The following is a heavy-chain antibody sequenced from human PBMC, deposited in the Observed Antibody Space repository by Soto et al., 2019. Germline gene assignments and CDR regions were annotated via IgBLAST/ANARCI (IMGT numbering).Heavy chain of an antibody. D-gene: IGHD2-21*02. V-gene: IGHV4-39*01. J-gene: IGHJ4*02. CDR2: IYYSGRT. CDR1: GESISSSSYY. CDR3: ARQRTTVVTQAYFDH. Sequence: SETLSLTCIVSGESISSSSYYWVWIRHPPGKGLEWIGSIYYSGRTYYNPSFKSRVTISIDTSKDQFSLKLSSVTATDTAVYSCARQRTTVVTQAYFDHWGQGALVTVSS.